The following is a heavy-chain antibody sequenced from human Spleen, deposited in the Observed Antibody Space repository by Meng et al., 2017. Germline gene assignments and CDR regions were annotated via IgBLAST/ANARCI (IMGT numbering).Heavy chain of an antibody. D-gene: IGHD3-10*01. V-gene: IGHV1-46*01. Sequence: QVQLVQSGAEVKKPGASVKLSCKASGYIFTDYFIHWVRQAPGQGLEWMGTINPSNGGTNYVQKFQGRLTVTRDTSTSTVYMELRNLRSDDTAVYYCSRGTPGRRYADYWGQGTLVTVSS. CDR1: GYIFTDYF. CDR2: INPSNGGT. J-gene: IGHJ4*02. CDR3: SRGTPGRRYADY.